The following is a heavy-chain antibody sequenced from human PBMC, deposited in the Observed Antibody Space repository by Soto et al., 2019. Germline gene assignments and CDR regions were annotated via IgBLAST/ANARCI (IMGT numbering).Heavy chain of an antibody. CDR3: ARHPSGSYYRILFDY. D-gene: IGHD1-26*01. Sequence: SETLSLTCTVSGDSISSSSYYWGWIRQPPGKGLEWIGSIYYSGSTYYNPSLKSRVTISVDTSKNQFSLKLSSVTAADTAVYYCARHPSGSYYRILFDYWGQGTLVTVSS. J-gene: IGHJ4*02. CDR2: IYYSGST. CDR1: GDSISSSSYY. V-gene: IGHV4-39*01.